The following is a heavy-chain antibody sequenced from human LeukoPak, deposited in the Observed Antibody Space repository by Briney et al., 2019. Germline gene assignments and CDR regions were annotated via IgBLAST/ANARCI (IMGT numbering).Heavy chain of an antibody. CDR3: ARGSSIVVVVAATVWFDP. J-gene: IGHJ5*02. D-gene: IGHD2-15*01. Sequence: SETLSLTCTVSGGSISSYYWSWIRQPPGKGLEWIGNIYYSGSTNYNPSLKSRVTISVDTSKNQFSLKLSSVTAADTAVYYCARGSSIVVVVAATVWFDPWGQGTLVTVSS. CDR2: IYYSGST. CDR1: GGSISSYY. V-gene: IGHV4-59*01.